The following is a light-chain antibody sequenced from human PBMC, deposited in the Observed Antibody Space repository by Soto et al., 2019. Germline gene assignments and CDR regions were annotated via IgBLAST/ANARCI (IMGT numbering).Light chain of an antibody. CDR3: QQRSDWPPIT. V-gene: IGKV3-11*01. J-gene: IGKJ5*01. Sequence: DIVLTQFPATLSLCQGERATLSCRASQSVGTYLAWYQHKPGQAPRLLIYDASKRAIGIPARFSGSGSGTDFALTISSLEPEDFAVYYCQQRSDWPPITFGQGTRLEIK. CDR2: DAS. CDR1: QSVGTY.